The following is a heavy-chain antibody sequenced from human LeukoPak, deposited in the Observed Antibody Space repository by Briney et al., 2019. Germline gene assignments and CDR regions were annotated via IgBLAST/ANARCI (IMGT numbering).Heavy chain of an antibody. Sequence: PGGSLRLSCAASGFTFSGSAMHWVRQASGKGLEWVGRIRSKANSYATAYAASVKGRFTISRDDSKNTAYLQMNSLKTEDTAVYYCTRGMLFGVDDYWGQGTLVTVSS. J-gene: IGHJ4*02. D-gene: IGHD3-10*02. V-gene: IGHV3-73*01. CDR1: GFTFSGSA. CDR3: TRGMLFGVDDY. CDR2: IRSKANSYAT.